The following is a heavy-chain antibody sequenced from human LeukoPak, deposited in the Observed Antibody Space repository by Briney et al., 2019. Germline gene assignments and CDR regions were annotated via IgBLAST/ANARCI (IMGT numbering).Heavy chain of an antibody. V-gene: IGHV4-31*03. Sequence: PSETLSLTCTVSGGSISSGGYYWSWIRQHPGKGLEWLGYIYYSGSTYYNPSLKSRVTISVDTSKNQFSLKLSSVTAADTAVYYCARDPRPHYGDYGMDVWGQGTTVTVSS. CDR2: IYYSGST. J-gene: IGHJ6*02. CDR3: ARDPRPHYGDYGMDV. CDR1: GGSISSGGYY. D-gene: IGHD4-17*01.